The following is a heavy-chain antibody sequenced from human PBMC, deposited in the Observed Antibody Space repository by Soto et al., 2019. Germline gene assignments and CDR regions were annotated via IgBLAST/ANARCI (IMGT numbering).Heavy chain of an antibody. Sequence: QVQLVESGGGVVQPGRSLRLSCAASGFTFSRYGMHWVRPAPGKGLEWVAVISCDGSKKYYADSLKGRFTISRDNSRNTLYLEMNSLRGEDTAVYYCANDGDGYPLVHDYWGQGTLVIVSS. CDR1: GFTFSRYG. J-gene: IGHJ4*02. V-gene: IGHV3-30*18. CDR2: ISCDGSKK. D-gene: IGHD6-25*01. CDR3: ANDGDGYPLVHDY.